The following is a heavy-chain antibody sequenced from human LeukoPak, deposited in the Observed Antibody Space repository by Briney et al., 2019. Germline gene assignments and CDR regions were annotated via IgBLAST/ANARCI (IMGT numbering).Heavy chain of an antibody. Sequence: SETLSLTCAVNGGSSTGYYWSWIRQFPGKGLEWIGEINHSGSTNYNSSLKSRLTISVDTSKNQLSLKLSSVTAADTAIYYCARGGYGPGSHYKYWGQGTLVTVSS. CDR3: ARGGYGPGSHYKY. CDR1: GGSSTGYY. J-gene: IGHJ4*02. CDR2: INHSGST. D-gene: IGHD3-10*01. V-gene: IGHV4-34*01.